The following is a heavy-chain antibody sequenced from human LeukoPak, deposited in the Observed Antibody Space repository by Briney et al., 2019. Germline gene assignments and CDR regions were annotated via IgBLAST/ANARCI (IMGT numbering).Heavy chain of an antibody. CDR2: TYYRYKWYY. CDR1: VHSVSSKNGA. CDR3: ARDLGNTGWYTFDF. D-gene: IGHD2-8*01. Sequence: SQTLSVTCAIAVHSVSSKNGAWNWIRQSPSRGLDWLGRTYYRYKWYYDYAVSVQGRITIDPDTSKNEFSLQLNSVTPEDTAVYYCARDLGNTGWYTFDFWGQGILVTVSS. V-gene: IGHV6-1*01. J-gene: IGHJ4*02.